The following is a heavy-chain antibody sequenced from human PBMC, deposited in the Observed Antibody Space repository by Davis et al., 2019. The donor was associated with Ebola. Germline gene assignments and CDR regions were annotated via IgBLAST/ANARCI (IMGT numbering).Heavy chain of an antibody. CDR2: IYYSGST. J-gene: IGHJ6*02. Sequence: SETLSLTCTVSGGSISSYYWSWIRQPPGKGLEWIGYIYYSGSTNYNPSLKSRVTISVDTSKNQFSLKLSSVTAADTAVYYCARGPYYYDSSGYYRSDYYGMDVWGQGTTVTVSS. CDR3: ARGPYYYDSSGYYRSDYYGMDV. CDR1: GGSISSYY. D-gene: IGHD3-22*01. V-gene: IGHV4-59*01.